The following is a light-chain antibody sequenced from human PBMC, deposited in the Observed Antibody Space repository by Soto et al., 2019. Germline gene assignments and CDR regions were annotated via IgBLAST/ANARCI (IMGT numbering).Light chain of an antibody. V-gene: IGLV2-14*01. Sequence: QSALTQPASVSGSPGQSITISCTGTSSDIGCYNYVSWYQQSPGKAPKLLIYGVTNRPSGISYRFYGSKSGSTASLTIYGLRDVDVADYYYRSYSTTFFSVFATGPKATVL. J-gene: IGLJ1*01. CDR1: SSDIGCYNY. CDR3: RSYSTTFFSV. CDR2: GVT.